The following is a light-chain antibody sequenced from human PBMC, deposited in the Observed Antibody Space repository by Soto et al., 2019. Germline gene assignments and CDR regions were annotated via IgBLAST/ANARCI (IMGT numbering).Light chain of an antibody. J-gene: IGLJ3*02. Sequence: QSVLTQPPSVSGAPGQRVTISCTGSSSNIGAGYDVHWYQQLPGTAPKLLIYGNSNRPSGVPDLLSGSKSGTSASLAITGLQAEDEADYYCQSYDSSLSGWVFGGGTKLTVL. CDR2: GNS. CDR3: QSYDSSLSGWV. CDR1: SSNIGAGYD. V-gene: IGLV1-40*01.